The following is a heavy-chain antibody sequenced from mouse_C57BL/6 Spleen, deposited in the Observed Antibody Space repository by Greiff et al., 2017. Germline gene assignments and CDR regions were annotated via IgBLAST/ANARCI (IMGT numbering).Heavy chain of an antibody. CDR1: GFNIKDDY. CDR3: TTWGFAY. V-gene: IGHV14-4*01. CDR2: IDPENGDT. J-gene: IGHJ3*01. Sequence: EVQRVESGAELVRPGASVKLSCTASGFNIKDDYMHWVKQRPEQGLEWIGWIDPENGDTEYASKFQGKATITADTSSNTAYLQLSSLTSEDTAVYYCTTWGFAYWGQGTLVTVSA.